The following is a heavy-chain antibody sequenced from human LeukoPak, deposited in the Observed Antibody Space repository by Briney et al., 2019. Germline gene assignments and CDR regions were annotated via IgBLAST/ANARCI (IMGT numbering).Heavy chain of an antibody. Sequence: SETLSLTCTVSGGSISSGGYYWSWIRQHPGKGLEWVGYIYYSGSTYYNPSLKSRVTISVDTSKNQFSLKLSSVTAADTAVYYCARGNDYGDQYWGQGTLVTVSS. D-gene: IGHD4-17*01. CDR3: ARGNDYGDQY. V-gene: IGHV4-31*03. CDR1: GGSISSGGYY. J-gene: IGHJ4*02. CDR2: IYYSGST.